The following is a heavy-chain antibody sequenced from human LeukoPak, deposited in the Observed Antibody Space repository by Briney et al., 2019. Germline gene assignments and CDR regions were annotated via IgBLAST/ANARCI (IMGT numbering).Heavy chain of an antibody. V-gene: IGHV1-18*01. D-gene: IGHD3-10*01. CDR3: ARDSGPQPPPDFDY. Sequence: KLQGRVTMTTDTSTSTAYMELRSLRSDDTAVYYCARDSGPQPPPDFDYWGQGTLVTVSS. J-gene: IGHJ4*02.